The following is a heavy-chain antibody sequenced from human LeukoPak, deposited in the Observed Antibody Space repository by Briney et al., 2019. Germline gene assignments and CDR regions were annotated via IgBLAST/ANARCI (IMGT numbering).Heavy chain of an antibody. CDR1: GFTITTNY. D-gene: IGHD3-10*01. V-gene: IGHV3-53*01. CDR2: IYGDDET. CDR3: AREGRSLWFGELSMGGVDY. J-gene: IGHJ4*02. Sequence: QSGGSLRLSCAASGFTITTNYMNWVRQAPGKGLEWVSVIYGDDETNYADSVKGRFTISRDNSKDTLYLQMNSLRADDTAVYYCAREGRSLWFGELSMGGVDYWGQGTLVTVSS.